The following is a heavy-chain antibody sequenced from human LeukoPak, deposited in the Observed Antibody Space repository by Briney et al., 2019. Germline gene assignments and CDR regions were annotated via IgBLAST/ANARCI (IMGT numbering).Heavy chain of an antibody. V-gene: IGHV4-30-2*01. Sequence: SETLSLTCDVSDDSISSGGYIWGWIRRPPGKGPEWLGSIYRSGTTNSNTSLRGRVSIIMDSSKKQFSLKLNSVTAADTAVYYCARLTIAARPSYYYYYGMDVWGQGTTVTVSS. CDR1: DDSISSGGYI. CDR3: ARLTIAARPSYYYYYGMDV. J-gene: IGHJ6*02. D-gene: IGHD6-6*01. CDR2: IYRSGTT.